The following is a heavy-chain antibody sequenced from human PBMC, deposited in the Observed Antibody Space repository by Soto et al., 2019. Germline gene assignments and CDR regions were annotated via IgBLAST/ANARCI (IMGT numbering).Heavy chain of an antibody. Sequence: QVQLVQSGAEVKKPGSSVKVSCKASGGTFSSHGISWVRQAPGQGLEWMGGIVPIFGTADDAQRFRGRVTITADESPSTASMELSSLRSEDTTGYYWASGRYRGYDEPDTYYYSNYGMDVWGQGTTVTVSS. CDR1: GGTFSSHG. D-gene: IGHD5-12*01. V-gene: IGHV1-69*12. CDR2: IVPIFGTA. CDR3: ASGRYRGYDEPDTYYYSNYGMDV. J-gene: IGHJ6*02.